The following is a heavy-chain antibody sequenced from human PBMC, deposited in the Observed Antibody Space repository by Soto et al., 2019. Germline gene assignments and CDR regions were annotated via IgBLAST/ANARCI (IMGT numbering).Heavy chain of an antibody. V-gene: IGHV4-59*01. CDR1: GGSISSYY. J-gene: IGHJ6*02. Sequence: SETLSLTCTVSGGSISSYYWSWIRQPPGKGLEWIGYIYYSGSTNYNPSLKSRVTISVDTSKNQFSLKLSSVTAADTAVYYCARDQPTSCGGDCSPWYYYYGMHVWGQGTTVTVSS. CDR2: IYYSGST. D-gene: IGHD2-21*02. CDR3: ARDQPTSCGGDCSPWYYYYGMHV.